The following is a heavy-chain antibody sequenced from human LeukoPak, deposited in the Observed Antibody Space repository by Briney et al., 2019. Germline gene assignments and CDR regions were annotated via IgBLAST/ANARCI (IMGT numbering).Heavy chain of an antibody. CDR2: INPNSGGT. CDR3: ARTQKRIAAPYYYYGMDV. D-gene: IGHD6-6*01. CDR1: GYTFTGYY. Sequence: ASVKVSCKASGYTFTGYYMHWVRQAPGQGLEWMGWINPNSGGTNYAQKFQRRVTMTRDTSISTAYMELSRLRSDDTAVYYCARTQKRIAAPYYYYGMDVWGQGTTVTVSS. J-gene: IGHJ6*02. V-gene: IGHV1-2*02.